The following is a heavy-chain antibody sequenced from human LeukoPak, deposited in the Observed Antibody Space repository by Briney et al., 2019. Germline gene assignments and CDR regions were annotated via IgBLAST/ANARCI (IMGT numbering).Heavy chain of an antibody. J-gene: IGHJ3*02. V-gene: IGHV3-23*01. Sequence: GASLRLSCAASGFTFSSYAMSWGRQAPGTGVEWGSAISGSGGSTYYADSVKGRFTISRDNSKNMLYLQMNSLRAEDTAVYYCAKMTYYYDSSGYYPNAFDIWGQGTMVTVSS. D-gene: IGHD3-22*01. CDR1: GFTFSSYA. CDR2: ISGSGGST. CDR3: AKMTYYYDSSGYYPNAFDI.